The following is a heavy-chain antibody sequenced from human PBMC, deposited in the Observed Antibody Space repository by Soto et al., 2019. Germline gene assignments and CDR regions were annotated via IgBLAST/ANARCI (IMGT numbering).Heavy chain of an antibody. CDR1: GGSISSSRCH. D-gene: IGHD2-8*02. V-gene: IGHV4-61*01. CDR2: IYYSGST. CDR3: ARDTVGSDY. J-gene: IGHJ4*02. Sequence: SETLSLTCTASGGSISSSRCHWGWIRQPPGKGLEWIGYIYYSGSTNYNPSLKSRVTISVDTSKNQFSLKLSSVTAADTAVYYCARDTVGSDYWGQGTLVTVSS.